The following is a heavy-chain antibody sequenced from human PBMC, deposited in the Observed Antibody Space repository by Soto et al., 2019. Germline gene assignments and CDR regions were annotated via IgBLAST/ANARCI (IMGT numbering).Heavy chain of an antibody. CDR1: GYTFVNHG. D-gene: IGHD6-19*01. CDR2: IKVSTGIT. J-gene: IGHJ4*02. Sequence: QVQLMQSGAEVKEPAASVKVSCKASGYTFVNHGVTWVRQAPGQGLEWMGWIKVSTGITNYAGNFQGRVTMTTDASISTDYMELRGLRSADSAVYFCARHYSSDWHFVFDSWGQGTRVTVSS. V-gene: IGHV1-18*01. CDR3: ARHYSSDWHFVFDS.